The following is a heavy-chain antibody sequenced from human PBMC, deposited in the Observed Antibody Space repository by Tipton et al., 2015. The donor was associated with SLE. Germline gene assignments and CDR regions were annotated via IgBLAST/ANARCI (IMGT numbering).Heavy chain of an antibody. CDR3: ARVRVVAATGWFDP. V-gene: IGHV4-59*08. D-gene: IGHD2-15*01. CDR1: GGSISSDH. J-gene: IGHJ5*02. Sequence: TLSLTCSVSGGSISSDHWIWIRQPPGKGLEWIGYISDGGGTNHNPSLKSRVTMSVDPAKNQFSRKLTSVTAADTAVYYCARVRVVAATGWFDPWGQGTLVTVAS. CDR2: ISDGGGT.